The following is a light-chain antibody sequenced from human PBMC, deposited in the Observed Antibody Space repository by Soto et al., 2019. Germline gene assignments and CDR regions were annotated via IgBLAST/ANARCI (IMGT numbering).Light chain of an antibody. Sequence: DIQMTQSPSTLSASVGDRVTITCRASQSISGWLAWYQQKPGKAPKLLIYDASSLESGVPSRFSGSGSGTEFTLSISILPPYDFAIYYCQPYNSYSRPFGHVTKVDIK. CDR1: QSISGW. CDR2: DAS. V-gene: IGKV1-5*01. J-gene: IGKJ3*01. CDR3: QPYNSYSRP.